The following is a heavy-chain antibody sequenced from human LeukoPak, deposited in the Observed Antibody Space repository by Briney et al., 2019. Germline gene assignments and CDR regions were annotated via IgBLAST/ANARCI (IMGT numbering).Heavy chain of an antibody. D-gene: IGHD5-18*01. CDR1: GFSVSNNY. CDR2: IYSRGGT. Sequence: GGSLRLSCAVSGFSVSNNYMNWVRQAPGKGLEWVSLIYSRGGTSYADSVKGRFTISRDSSKNTLFLQMNSLRVEDTAVYYCAREGYIYGSSGGYFWGQGTLVTVSS. V-gene: IGHV3-53*01. J-gene: IGHJ4*02. CDR3: AREGYIYGSSGGYF.